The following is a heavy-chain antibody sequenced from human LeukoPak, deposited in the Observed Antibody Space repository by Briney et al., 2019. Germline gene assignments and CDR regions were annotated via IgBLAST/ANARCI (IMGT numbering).Heavy chain of an antibody. J-gene: IGHJ6*03. Sequence: SVKVSCKASGGTFSSYAISWVRQAPGQGLEWMGGIIPIFGTANYAQKFQGRVTITTDESTSTAYMELSSLRSEDTAVYYGAGGPSDYYYMDVWGKGTTVTVSS. V-gene: IGHV1-69*05. CDR3: AGGPSDYYYMDV. D-gene: IGHD3-16*01. CDR2: IIPIFGTA. CDR1: GGTFSSYA.